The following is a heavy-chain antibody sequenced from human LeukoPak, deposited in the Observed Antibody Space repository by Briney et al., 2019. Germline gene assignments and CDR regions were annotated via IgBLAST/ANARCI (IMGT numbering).Heavy chain of an antibody. Sequence: GGSLRLSCAASGFTVSSNYMSWVRQAPGKGLEWVSVIYSGGSTYYADSVKGRFTISRDNSKNTLYLQMNSLRAEDTAVYYCARDELARFTMVRGVIITGRLGYYYYYMDVWGKGTTVTVSS. J-gene: IGHJ6*03. CDR3: ARDELARFTMVRGVIITGRLGYYYYYMDV. V-gene: IGHV3-66*01. CDR1: GFTVSSNY. CDR2: IYSGGST. D-gene: IGHD3-10*01.